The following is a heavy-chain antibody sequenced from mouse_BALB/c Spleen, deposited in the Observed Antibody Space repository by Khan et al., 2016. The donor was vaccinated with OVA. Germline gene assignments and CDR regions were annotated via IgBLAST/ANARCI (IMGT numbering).Heavy chain of an antibody. CDR1: GFSLTNYG. J-gene: IGHJ2*01. V-gene: IGHV2-2*02. CDR3: ARNRNGYFDY. CDR2: IWSGGST. Sequence: QVQLQQSGPGLVQPSQSLSITCTVSGFSLTNYGVHWVRQSPGKGLEWLGMIWSGGSTDYNATFISRLSISKDNSTSQVFLKMNILQASDTAIYFCARNRNGYFDYWGQGTTLTVSS.